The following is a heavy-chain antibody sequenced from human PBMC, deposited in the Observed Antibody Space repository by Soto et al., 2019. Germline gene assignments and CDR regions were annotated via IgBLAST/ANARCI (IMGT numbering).Heavy chain of an antibody. CDR1: GFTFSSYS. CDR3: ARTSGYSPDWFDP. V-gene: IGHV3-48*04. J-gene: IGHJ5*02. Sequence: GGSLRLSCAASGFTFSSYSMNWVRQAPGKGLEWVSYISSSSTMYYADSVKGRFTISRDNAKNSLYLQMNSLRAEDTAVYYCARTSGYSPDWFDPWGQGTPVTVSS. CDR2: ISSSSTM. D-gene: IGHD3-3*01.